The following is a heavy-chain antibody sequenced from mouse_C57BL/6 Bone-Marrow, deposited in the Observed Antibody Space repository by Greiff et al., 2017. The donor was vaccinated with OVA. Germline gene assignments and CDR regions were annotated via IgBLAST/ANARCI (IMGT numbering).Heavy chain of an antibody. J-gene: IGHJ2*01. CDR3: ARYRLRPDY. CDR1: GYTFTDYY. V-gene: IGHV1-19*01. Sequence: VQLKQSGPVLVKPGASVKMSCKASGYTFTDYYMNWVKQSHGKSLEWIGVINPYNGGTSYNQKFKGKATLTVDKSSSTAYMELNSLTSEDSAVYYCARYRLRPDYWGQGTTLTVSS. D-gene: IGHD3-2*02. CDR2: INPYNGGT.